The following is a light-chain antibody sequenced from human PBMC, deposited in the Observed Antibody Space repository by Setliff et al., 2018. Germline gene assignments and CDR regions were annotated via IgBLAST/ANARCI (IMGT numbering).Light chain of an antibody. CDR2: GAS. Sequence: IQLTQSPPSLSASLGDRVTITCRASQDVSSFFAWYQQKPGKAPKILIWGASHLQSGVPSRFSGDRSGAEYTLTINFLQPEDFATYYCQQLISFPLTFGGGTKVDIK. CDR1: QDVSSF. J-gene: IGKJ4*01. CDR3: QQLISFPLT. V-gene: IGKV1-9*01.